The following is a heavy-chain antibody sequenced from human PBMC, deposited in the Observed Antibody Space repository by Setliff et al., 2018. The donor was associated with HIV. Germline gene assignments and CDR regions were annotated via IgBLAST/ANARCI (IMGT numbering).Heavy chain of an antibody. CDR1: GFTFSPYW. D-gene: IGHD3-10*01. Sequence: GGSLRLSCAASGFTFSPYWMHWVRQAPGKGLEWVSYISSSSSYTNYADSVKGRFTISRDNAKNSLFLQMNSLRAEDTAIYYCASSGSGSYINWFGPWGQGTLVTVSS. CDR2: ISSSSSYT. CDR3: ASSGSGSYINWFGP. J-gene: IGHJ5*02. V-gene: IGHV3-11*06.